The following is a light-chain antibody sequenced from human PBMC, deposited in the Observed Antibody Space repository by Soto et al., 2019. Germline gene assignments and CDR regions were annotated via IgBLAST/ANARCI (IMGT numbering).Light chain of an antibody. CDR1: QSVSSY. Sequence: EIVLTQSPATLSLSPGERATLSCRASQSVSSYLAWYQQKPGQAPRLLIYDASNRATGIPARFSGSGSGTDFTLTIGSLEPEDFAVDYCQQRSNWLFTFGPGTKVYIK. CDR2: DAS. V-gene: IGKV3-11*01. CDR3: QQRSNWLFT. J-gene: IGKJ3*01.